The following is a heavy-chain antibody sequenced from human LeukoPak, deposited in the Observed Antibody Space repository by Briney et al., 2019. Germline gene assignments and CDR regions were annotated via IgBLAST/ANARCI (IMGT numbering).Heavy chain of an antibody. CDR2: ISGSGGGT. CDR3: AKRGVVIRVILVGFHKEAYYFDS. Sequence: GGSLRLSCAVSGITLSNYGMSWVRQARGKGLEWVAGISGSGGGTNYADSVKGRFTVSRDNRKNTLYLQMNSLRAEDTAVYFCAKRGVVIRVILVGFHKEAYYFDSWGQGALVTVSS. J-gene: IGHJ4*02. V-gene: IGHV3-23*01. D-gene: IGHD3-22*01. CDR1: GITLSNYG.